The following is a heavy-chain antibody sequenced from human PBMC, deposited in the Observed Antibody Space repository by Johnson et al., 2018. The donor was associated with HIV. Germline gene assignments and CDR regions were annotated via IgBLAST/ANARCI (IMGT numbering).Heavy chain of an antibody. D-gene: IGHD3-22*01. CDR1: GFTVSSNY. V-gene: IGHV3-53*01. CDR2: ISGGST. Sequence: VQLVESGGGLIQPGGSLRVSCAASGFTVSSNYMSWVRQAPGKGLEWVSSISGGSTYYADSRKGRFTISRDNSKNTLYLQMNSLRAEDTAVYYCAKEGGRITMLVVEPDAFDIWGQGTMVTVSS. CDR3: AKEGGRITMLVVEPDAFDI. J-gene: IGHJ3*02.